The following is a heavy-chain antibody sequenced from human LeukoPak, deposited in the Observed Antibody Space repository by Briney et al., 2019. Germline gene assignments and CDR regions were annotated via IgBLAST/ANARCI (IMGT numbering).Heavy chain of an antibody. CDR3: ARVGVEMEDY. D-gene: IGHD5-24*01. Sequence: SETLSLTCTVSGGSISSYYWSWIRQPPGKALEWSGYIYYSGSTNYNPSLKSRVTISVDTSKNQFSLKLSSVTAADTAVYYCARVGVEMEDYWGQGTLVTVSS. CDR2: IYYSGST. J-gene: IGHJ4*02. V-gene: IGHV4-59*01. CDR1: GGSISSYY.